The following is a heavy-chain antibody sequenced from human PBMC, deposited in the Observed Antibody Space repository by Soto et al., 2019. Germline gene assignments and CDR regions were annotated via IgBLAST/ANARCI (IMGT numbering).Heavy chain of an antibody. Sequence: EVQLVESGGGLVQPGGSLRLSCAASGLTFSDYYMDWVRQAPGKGLEWVGRTRNKANSYTTEYAASVKGRFTISRNDSKNSVYVQMDSLETEDTAVYYCARQSGYCGAAWVGVWGQGTTVTVSS. CDR2: TRNKANSYTT. J-gene: IGHJ6*02. CDR1: GLTFSDYY. CDR3: ARQSGYCGAAWVGV. D-gene: IGHD5-12*01. V-gene: IGHV3-72*01.